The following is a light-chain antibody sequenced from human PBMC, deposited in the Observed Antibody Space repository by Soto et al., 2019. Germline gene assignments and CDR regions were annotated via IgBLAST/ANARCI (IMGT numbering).Light chain of an antibody. V-gene: IGLV3-21*02. CDR3: HVWDSSSEHV. CDR2: DDS. Sequence: SFELTQPPSVSAAPGQTARITCGGNNIGRKSVHWYQQKPGQAPVLVVDDDSDRPSGIPERFSGSNSGNTATLTISRVEAGDEADYFCHVWDSSSEHVFGTGTKATVL. CDR1: NIGRKS. J-gene: IGLJ1*01.